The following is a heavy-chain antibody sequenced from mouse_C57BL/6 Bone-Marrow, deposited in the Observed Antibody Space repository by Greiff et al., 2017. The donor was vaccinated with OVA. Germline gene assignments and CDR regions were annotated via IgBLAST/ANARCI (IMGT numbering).Heavy chain of an antibody. CDR1: GFTFSSYG. CDR2: ISSGGSYT. V-gene: IGHV5-6*01. Sequence: EVQRVESGGDLVKPGGSLKLSCAASGFTFSSYGMSWVRQTPDKRLEWVATISSGGSYTYYPDSVKGRFTISRDNAKNTLYLQMSSLKSEDTDMYYCARHEDWDYFDYWGQGTTLTVSS. D-gene: IGHD4-1*01. CDR3: ARHEDWDYFDY. J-gene: IGHJ2*01.